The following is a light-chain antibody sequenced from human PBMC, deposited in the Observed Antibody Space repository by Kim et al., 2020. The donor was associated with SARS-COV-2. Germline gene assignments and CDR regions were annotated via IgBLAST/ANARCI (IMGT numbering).Light chain of an antibody. J-gene: IGKJ2*01. CDR1: QSVSNN. Sequence: IVMMQSPATLSVSPGERATLSCRASQSVSNNVAWYQQKPGQAPTLLIYDASIRATGIPARFSGRGSGTEFTLTISNLQSEDFAIYYCNQYDGWPPTHTFGQGTKLE. CDR2: DAS. V-gene: IGKV3-15*01. CDR3: NQYDGWPPTHT.